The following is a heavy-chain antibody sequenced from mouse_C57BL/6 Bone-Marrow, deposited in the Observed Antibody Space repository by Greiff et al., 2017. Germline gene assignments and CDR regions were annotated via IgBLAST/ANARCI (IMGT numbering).Heavy chain of an antibody. CDR2: ISSGGDYI. CDR3: TAVYYGNPWYFDV. D-gene: IGHD2-1*01. V-gene: IGHV5-9-1*02. J-gene: IGHJ1*03. CDR1: GFTFSSYA. Sequence: EVKVVESGEGLVKPGGSLKLSCAASGFTFSSYAMSWVRQTPGKRLEWVAYISSGGDYIYYADTVKGRFTISRDNARNTLYLQMSSLKSEDTAMYYCTAVYYGNPWYFDVWGTGTTVTVSA.